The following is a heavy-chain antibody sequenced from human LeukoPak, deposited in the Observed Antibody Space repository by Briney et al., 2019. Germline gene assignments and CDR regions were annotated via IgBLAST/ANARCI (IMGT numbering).Heavy chain of an antibody. CDR2: INPNSGGT. D-gene: IGHD2-2*01. CDR1: GYTFTGYY. CDR3: ARRGLGCSSTSCYSKADP. J-gene: IGHJ5*02. V-gene: IGHV1-2*02. Sequence: ASVKVSCKASGYTFTGYYMLWVRQAPGQGLEWMGWINPNSGGTNYAQKFQGRVTMTRDTSISTAYMELSRLRSDDTAVYYCARRGLGCSSTSCYSKADPWGQGTLVTVSS.